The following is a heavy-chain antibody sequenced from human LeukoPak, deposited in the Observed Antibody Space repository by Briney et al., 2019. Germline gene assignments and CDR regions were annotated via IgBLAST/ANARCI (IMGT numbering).Heavy chain of an antibody. CDR3: ARDTLGAFEM. D-gene: IGHD3-16*01. J-gene: IGHJ3*02. CDR2: IRSDKGVI. V-gene: IGHV3-48*02. CDR1: GFTFSTNT. Sequence: GGSLRLSCAASGFTFSTNTMNWVRKAPGHGLMCGSHIRSDKGVITYADSGWSRFTISRDNGKNSLYLQMNSLRDENTPVYYCARDTLGAFEMWGQGTMVTVSS.